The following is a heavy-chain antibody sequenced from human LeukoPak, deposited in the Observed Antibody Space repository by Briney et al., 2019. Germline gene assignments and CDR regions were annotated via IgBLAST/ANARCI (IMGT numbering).Heavy chain of an antibody. Sequence: ASVKVSCKASGYTFTSYDINWVRQATGQGLEWMGWMNPNSGNTGYAQKFQGRVTMTRNTSISTAYMELSSLRSEDTAVYYCASDKGLTDTTMVQGVIHGLWGQGTLVTVSS. CDR3: ASDKGLTDTTMVQGVIHGL. J-gene: IGHJ4*02. V-gene: IGHV1-8*01. D-gene: IGHD3-10*01. CDR2: MNPNSGNT. CDR1: GYTFTSYD.